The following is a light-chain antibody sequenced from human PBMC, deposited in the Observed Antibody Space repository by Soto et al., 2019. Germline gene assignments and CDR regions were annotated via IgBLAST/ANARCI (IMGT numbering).Light chain of an antibody. CDR1: QSLSSSY. J-gene: IGKJ1*01. CDR2: GAS. Sequence: EIVLTQSPGTLSLSPGERATLSCTASQSLSSSYLAWYQQKPGQAPRLLIYGASGRATGIPDRCSGGGSGADFALTISRLEPGDSAMYYCKQYGSSPQTFGQGTKVESK. CDR3: KQYGSSPQT. V-gene: IGKV3-20*01.